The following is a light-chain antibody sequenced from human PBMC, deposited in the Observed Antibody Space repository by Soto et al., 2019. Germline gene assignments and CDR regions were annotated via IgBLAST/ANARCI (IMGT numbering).Light chain of an antibody. CDR3: SSYSNTATPCV. CDR1: SGDIGGYNY. CDR2: EVT. Sequence: QSALTQPASVSGSPGQPITISCTGTSGDIGGYNYVSWYQQHPGTAPKLIISEVTNRPSGVSDRFSGSRSGNTASLTISGLQVEDEADYYCSSYSNTATPCVFGSGTKVTVL. V-gene: IGLV2-14*01. J-gene: IGLJ1*01.